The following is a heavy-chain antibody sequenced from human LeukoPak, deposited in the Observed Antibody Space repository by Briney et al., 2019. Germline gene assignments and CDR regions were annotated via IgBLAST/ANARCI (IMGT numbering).Heavy chain of an antibody. J-gene: IGHJ4*02. CDR1: GGSFSGYY. CDR2: IYYSGST. D-gene: IGHD3-22*01. Sequence: SETLSLTCAVYGGSFSGYYWSWIRQHPGKGLEWIGYIYYSGSTYYNPSLKSRVTISVDTSKNQFSLKLTSVTAADTAVYYCTRQFKDYYDSGGYYSWGQGTLVTVSS. CDR3: TRQFKDYYDSGGYYS. V-gene: IGHV4-34*01.